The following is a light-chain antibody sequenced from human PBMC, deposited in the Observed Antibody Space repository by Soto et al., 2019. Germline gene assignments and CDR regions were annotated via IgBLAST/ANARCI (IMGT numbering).Light chain of an antibody. CDR3: QQLNSYPIT. CDR1: QSISSW. V-gene: IGKV1-5*01. Sequence: DIQMTQSPSTLSASVGDRVTITCRASQSISSWLAWYQQKQGKAPKLMIYAASTLQSGVPSRFSGSGSGTDFTLTISSLQPEDVATYYCQQLNSYPITFGQGTRLEIK. J-gene: IGKJ5*01. CDR2: AAS.